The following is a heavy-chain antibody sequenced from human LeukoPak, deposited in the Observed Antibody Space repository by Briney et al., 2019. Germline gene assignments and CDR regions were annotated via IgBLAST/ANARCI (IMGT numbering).Heavy chain of an antibody. CDR1: GFTFSSYA. CDR3: AFGRAGEMATNLDY. V-gene: IGHV3-23*01. J-gene: IGHJ4*02. D-gene: IGHD5-24*01. CDR2: ISGSGVST. Sequence: GGSLRLSCAASGFTFSSYAMSWVRQTPGKGLEWVSAISGSGVSTDYADSVKGRLTISRDNSKNTLNLQMNSLRAEGTAVYYCAFGRAGEMATNLDYWGQGTLVTVSS.